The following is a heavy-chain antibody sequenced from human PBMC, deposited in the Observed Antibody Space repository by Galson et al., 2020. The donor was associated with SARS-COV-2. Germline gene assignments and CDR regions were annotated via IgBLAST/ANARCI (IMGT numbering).Heavy chain of an antibody. Sequence: GESLKISCKASGYTFTTYGISWVRQAPGQGLEWMGWISGYHGDTNYGQKFQGRITMTTDTSTSTAYMELRSLRSDDTAVYYCARDGVVVGASDGFDIWGQGTKVTVSS. CDR3: ARDGVVVGASDGFDI. D-gene: IGHD2-21*01. CDR2: ISGYHGDT. CDR1: GYTFTTYG. J-gene: IGHJ3*02. V-gene: IGHV1-18*01.